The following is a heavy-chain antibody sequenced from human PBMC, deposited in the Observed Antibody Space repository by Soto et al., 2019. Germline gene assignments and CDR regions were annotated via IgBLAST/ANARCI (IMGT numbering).Heavy chain of an antibody. Sequence: GGSLRLSCAASGFICSSYDMSWVRQAPGKGLEWVSTILVGGSTHYEDSVKGRFTISRDRSKNTVYLQMNSLTAGDAAMYYCAKATATGGGAFDICGQGTMVTVSS. CDR2: ILVGGST. D-gene: IGHD2-8*02. V-gene: IGHV3-23*01. CDR1: GFICSSYD. CDR3: AKATATGGGAFDI. J-gene: IGHJ3*02.